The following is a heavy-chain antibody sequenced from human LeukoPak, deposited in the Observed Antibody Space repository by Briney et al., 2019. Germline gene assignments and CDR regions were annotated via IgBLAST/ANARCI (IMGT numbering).Heavy chain of an antibody. J-gene: IGHJ4*02. Sequence: ASVKVSCKASGYTFTSYGISWVRQAPGQGLEWMGWISAYNGNTNYAQKLQGRVTKTTDTSTSTAYMELRSLRSDDTAVYYCARDPYGEGEPDYWGQGTLVTVSS. CDR2: ISAYNGNT. CDR1: GYTFTSYG. V-gene: IGHV1-18*04. D-gene: IGHD4-17*01. CDR3: ARDPYGEGEPDY.